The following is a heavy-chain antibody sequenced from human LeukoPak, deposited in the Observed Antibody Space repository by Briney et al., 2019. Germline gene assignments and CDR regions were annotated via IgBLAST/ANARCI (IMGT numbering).Heavy chain of an antibody. J-gene: IGHJ5*02. Sequence: SETLSLTCTVSGGSISSSSYYWGWIRQPPGKGLEWIGIIYYSGSTYYNPSLKSRVTISVDTSKNQFSLKLSSVTAADTAVYYCARRRGLAAIAARPHWFDPWGQGTLVTVSS. CDR3: ARRRGLAAIAARPHWFDP. V-gene: IGHV4-39*01. CDR2: IYYSGST. D-gene: IGHD6-6*01. CDR1: GGSISSSSYY.